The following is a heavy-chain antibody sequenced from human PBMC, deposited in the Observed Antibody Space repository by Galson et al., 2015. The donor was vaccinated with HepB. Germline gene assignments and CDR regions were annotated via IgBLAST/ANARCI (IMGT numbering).Heavy chain of an antibody. Sequence: ETLSLTCTVSGGSISGSYWSWIRQSPGKGLEWIGYVYYRGNTNYNPSLDGRVTISVDTSKNQFSLKLNSVTAADTAIYYCAKVVGDYIYLFFDPWGQGTLVTVSS. V-gene: IGHV4-59*01. J-gene: IGHJ5*02. D-gene: IGHD4-17*01. CDR3: AKVVGDYIYLFFDP. CDR1: GGSISGSY. CDR2: VYYRGNT.